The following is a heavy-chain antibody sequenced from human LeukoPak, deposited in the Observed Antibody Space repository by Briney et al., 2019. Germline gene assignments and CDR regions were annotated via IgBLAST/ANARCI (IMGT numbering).Heavy chain of an antibody. Sequence: GGSLRLSCAASGFTFSSYSMNWVRQAPGKGLEWVSFISTSSSYIYYADSVKGRFTISRDNAKNSLYLQMDSLRAEDTAVYYCARTEMGYYYYYMDVWGKGTTVTISS. J-gene: IGHJ6*03. CDR1: GFTFSSYS. D-gene: IGHD5-24*01. V-gene: IGHV3-21*01. CDR2: ISTSSSYI. CDR3: ARTEMGYYYYYMDV.